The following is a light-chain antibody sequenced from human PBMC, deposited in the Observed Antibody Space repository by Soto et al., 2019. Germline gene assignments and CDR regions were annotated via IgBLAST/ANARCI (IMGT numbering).Light chain of an antibody. CDR3: QSYDSSLSQV. CDR1: SSNIGAGYD. CDR2: GNS. Sequence: QSVLTQPPSVSGAPGQRVTLSCTGSSSNIGAGYDVHWYQQLPGTAPKLLIYGNSNRPSGVPDRFSGSKSGTSASLAITGLQAEDEADYYCQSYDSSLSQVFGGGTKLTVL. J-gene: IGLJ3*02. V-gene: IGLV1-40*01.